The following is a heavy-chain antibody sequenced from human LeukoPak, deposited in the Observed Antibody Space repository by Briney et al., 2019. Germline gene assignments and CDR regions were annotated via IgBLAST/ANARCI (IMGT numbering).Heavy chain of an antibody. Sequence: GGSLRLSWAASGFAFSTYWMDWVRKAPGKGLEWVGNINQDGSVKHYVDSVRGRFTISRDNARNSVYLQMNALRVEDTAVYYCTRDFVFWGQGTLVTASS. CDR2: INQDGSVK. D-gene: IGHD3-3*01. CDR1: GFAFSTYW. CDR3: TRDFVF. J-gene: IGHJ4*02. V-gene: IGHV3-7*01.